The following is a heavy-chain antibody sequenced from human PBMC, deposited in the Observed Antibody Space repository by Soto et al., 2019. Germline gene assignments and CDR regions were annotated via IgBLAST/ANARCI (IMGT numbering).Heavy chain of an antibody. D-gene: IGHD3-9*01. J-gene: IGHJ4*02. CDR1: GFTFSSYG. CDR2: ISYDGSNK. V-gene: IGHV3-30*18. Sequence: GGSLRLSCAASGFTFSSYGMHWVRQAPGKGLEWVAVISYDGSNKYYADSVKGRFTISRDNSKNTLYLQMNSLRAEDTAVYYCAKDKYYDILTGYYLDSPTDYWGQGTLVTVSS. CDR3: AKDKYYDILTGYYLDSPTDY.